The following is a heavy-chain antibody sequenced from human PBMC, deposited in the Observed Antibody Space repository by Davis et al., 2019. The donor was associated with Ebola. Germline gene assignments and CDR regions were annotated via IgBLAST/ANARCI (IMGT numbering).Heavy chain of an antibody. CDR2: IIPIFGTA. D-gene: IGHD5-12*01. Sequence: SSVTVSCLASGCTFSSYAISWVRQAPRQGLEWMGGIIPIFGTANYAQKFQGRVTITADESTSTAYMELSSLRSEDTAVYYCARRGYSGYDYWFDPWGQGTLVSVSS. J-gene: IGHJ5*02. V-gene: IGHV1-69*13. CDR3: ARRGYSGYDYWFDP. CDR1: GCTFSSYA.